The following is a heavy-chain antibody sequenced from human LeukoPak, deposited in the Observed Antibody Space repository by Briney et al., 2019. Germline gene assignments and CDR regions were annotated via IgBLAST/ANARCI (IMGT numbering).Heavy chain of an antibody. CDR1: GYTFTSYA. CDR3: ARDYYGSGSYYSAY. CDR2: INAGNGNT. V-gene: IGHV1-3*01. Sequence: ASVKVSCKASGYTFTSYALHWVRQAPGQRLEWMGWINAGNGNTKYSQKFQGGVTITRDTSASTAYMELSSLRSEDTAVYYCARDYYGSGSYYSAYWGQGTLVTVSS. J-gene: IGHJ4*02. D-gene: IGHD3-10*01.